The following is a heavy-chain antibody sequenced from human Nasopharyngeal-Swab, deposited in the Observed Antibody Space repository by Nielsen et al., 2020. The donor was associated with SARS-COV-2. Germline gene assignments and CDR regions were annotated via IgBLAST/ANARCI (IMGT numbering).Heavy chain of an antibody. Sequence: GESLKISCTASGFTFGDYAMSWVRQAPGKGLEWVGFIRSKAYGGTTEYAASVKVRFTISRDDSKSIAYLQMNSLKTEDTAVYYCYLSSQLVRRAFDIWGQGTMVTVSS. CDR3: YLSSQLVRRAFDI. J-gene: IGHJ3*02. D-gene: IGHD6-13*01. CDR1: GFTFGDYA. V-gene: IGHV3-49*04. CDR2: IRSKAYGGTT.